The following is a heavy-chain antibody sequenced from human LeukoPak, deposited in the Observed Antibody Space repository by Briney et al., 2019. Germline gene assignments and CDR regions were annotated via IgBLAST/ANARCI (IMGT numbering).Heavy chain of an antibody. CDR3: ARGFRLGYFDY. J-gene: IGHJ4*02. CDR1: GGTFSGYA. D-gene: IGHD2-21*01. V-gene: IGHV1-69*13. Sequence: SVKVSCKASGGTFSGYAISWVRQAPGQGLEWMGGIIPIFGTANYAQKFQGRVTITADESTSTAYMELSSLRSEDTAVYYCARGFRLGYFDYWGQGTLVTVSS. CDR2: IIPIFGTA.